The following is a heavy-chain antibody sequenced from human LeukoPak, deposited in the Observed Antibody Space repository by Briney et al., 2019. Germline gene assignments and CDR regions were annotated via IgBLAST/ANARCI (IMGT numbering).Heavy chain of an antibody. V-gene: IGHV3-23*01. D-gene: IGHD1-26*01. CDR1: GFTFSSYA. CDR3: AKGATAYYFDY. CDR2: LSGSGAST. Sequence: PGGSLRLSCAASGFTFSSYAMSWVRQAPGKGLEWVSALSGSGASTYYSDSVQGRFPISRDNSKNTLYLQMDSLRAEDTALYYCAKGATAYYFDYWGRGTLVTVSS. J-gene: IGHJ4*02.